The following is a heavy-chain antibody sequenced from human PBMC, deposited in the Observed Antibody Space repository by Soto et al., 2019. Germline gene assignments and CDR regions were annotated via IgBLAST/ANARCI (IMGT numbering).Heavy chain of an antibody. J-gene: IGHJ4*02. D-gene: IGHD1-26*01. CDR3: ARNHCASGSYDLDY. CDR1: GFSITTRAIS. CDR2: IDLADDI. V-gene: IGHV2-70*13. Sequence: SGPTLVNHTQTLTLTCTFSGFSITTRAISVSWIRQPPGNALEWLALIDLADDIYYSTSLKTSLTISKHTSKNQVDLTMTNVDPVDTATYYCARNHCASGSYDLDYWGQGTLVTVSS.